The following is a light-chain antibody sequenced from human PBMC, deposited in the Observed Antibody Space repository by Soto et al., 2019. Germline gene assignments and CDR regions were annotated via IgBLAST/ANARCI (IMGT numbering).Light chain of an antibody. J-gene: IGKJ3*01. CDR1: QSISSW. CDR2: KAS. Sequence: DIQMTQSPSTLSASVGDRVTITCRASQSISSWLAWYQQKPGKAPKLLIYKASSLESGVPSRFSGSGSGTEFTLTINSLQPDDFATYYCQQYNSYLFAFGPGTKVYIK. CDR3: QQYNSYLFA. V-gene: IGKV1-5*03.